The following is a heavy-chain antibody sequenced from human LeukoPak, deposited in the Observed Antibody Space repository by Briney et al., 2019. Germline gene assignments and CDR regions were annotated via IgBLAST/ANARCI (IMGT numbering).Heavy chain of an antibody. CDR2: IWYDGSKK. V-gene: IGHV3-33*01. CDR1: GFTFSSYG. J-gene: IGHJ6*03. CDR3: ARGNYYGSGSYFYYYYMDV. Sequence: PGGSLRLSCVASGFTFSSYGFHWVRQAPGKGLEWVAVIWYDGSKKYYADSVKGRFTISRDNSKNTLYLQMNSLRAEDTAVYYCARGNYYGSGSYFYYYYMDVWGKGTTVTVSS. D-gene: IGHD3-10*01.